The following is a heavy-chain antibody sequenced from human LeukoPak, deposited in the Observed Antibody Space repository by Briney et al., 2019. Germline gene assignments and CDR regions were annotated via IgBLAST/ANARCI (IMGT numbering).Heavy chain of an antibody. D-gene: IGHD1-7*01. CDR2: ISTTSSYI. CDR3: ARDTPTGTTEYYYYGMDV. Sequence: PGGSLRLSCAASGFTFSSYAMSWVRQAPGKGLEWVASISTTSSYIYYADSVKGRFTISRDNAKNSLYLQMNSLRAEDTAVYYCARDTPTGTTEYYYYGMDVWDQGTTVTVSS. CDR1: GFTFSSYA. V-gene: IGHV3-21*01. J-gene: IGHJ6*02.